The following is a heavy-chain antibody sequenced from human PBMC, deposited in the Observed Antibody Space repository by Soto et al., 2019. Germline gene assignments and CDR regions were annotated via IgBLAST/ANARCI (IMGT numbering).Heavy chain of an antibody. V-gene: IGHV4-4*02. CDR1: GGSISSSNW. CDR3: ARGTTSHYDYVWGSYEGQSYAFDI. CDR2: IYYSGST. Sequence: SETLSLTCAVPGGSISSSNWWSWVRQPQEKGLEWIGEIYYSGSTNYNPSLKSRVTISVDTSKNQFYLKLSSVTAADTAVYYCARGTTSHYDYVWGSYEGQSYAFDIWGQGTMVTVSS. D-gene: IGHD3-16*01. J-gene: IGHJ3*02.